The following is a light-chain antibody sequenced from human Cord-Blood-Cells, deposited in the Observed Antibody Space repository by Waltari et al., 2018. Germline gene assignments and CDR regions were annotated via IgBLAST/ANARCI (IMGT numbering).Light chain of an antibody. CDR1: QSISSY. V-gene: IGKV1-39*01. J-gene: IGKJ1*01. CDR3: QQSYSTPWT. Sequence: DIQMTQSPSSLSAPVGDRLTITCRASQSISSYLNWYQQKPGKAPKLLIYAASSLQSGVPSRFSGSGSGTDFTLTISSLQPEDFATYYCQQSYSTPWTFGQGTKVEIK. CDR2: AAS.